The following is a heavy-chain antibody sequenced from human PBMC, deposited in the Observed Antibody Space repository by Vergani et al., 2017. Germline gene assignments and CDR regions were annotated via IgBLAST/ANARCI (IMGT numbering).Heavy chain of an antibody. Sequence: QVQLVESGGGVVQRGGSLRLSCATSGFTLSNYDMQWIRQGPGKGLEFVAFIQFDGSNQYYADSVKGRFTLSRDFSKNTLYLQMTSLRGDDTAIYYCGRDAFKGKPDVVDIWGQGTMVTVSS. J-gene: IGHJ3*02. V-gene: IGHV3-30*02. CDR3: GRDAFKGKPDVVDI. CDR1: GFTLSNYD. CDR2: IQFDGSNQ.